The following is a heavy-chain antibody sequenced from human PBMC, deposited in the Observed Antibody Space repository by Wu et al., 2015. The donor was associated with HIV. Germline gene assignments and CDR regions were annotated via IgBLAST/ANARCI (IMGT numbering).Heavy chain of an antibody. CDR2: IIPLFESA. V-gene: IGHV1-69*05. Sequence: VQLVQSGAEMKKPGSSVKLSCKASGGTFSSFSINWVRQAPGQGLEWAGGIIPLFESATYAPRFHGRAKITSDASTSTAYMEVTGLTYEDTAMYYCARDVIPMAAAKSRWFDPWGRGTLVTVSS. J-gene: IGHJ5*02. CDR1: GGTFSSFS. D-gene: IGHD2-21*01. CDR3: ARDVIPMAAAKSRWFDP.